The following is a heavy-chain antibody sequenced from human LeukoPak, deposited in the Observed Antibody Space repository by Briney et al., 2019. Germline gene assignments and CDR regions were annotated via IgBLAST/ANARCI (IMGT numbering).Heavy chain of an antibody. CDR3: ARQTVTTADYYYYYMDV. Sequence: ASVKVSCKASGYTFTSYGISWVRQAPGQGLEWMGWISAYNGNTNYAQKLQGRVTMTTDTSTSTAYMELRSLRSDDTAVYYCARQTVTTADYYYYYMDVWGKGTTVTISS. V-gene: IGHV1-18*01. CDR2: ISAYNGNT. D-gene: IGHD4-17*01. J-gene: IGHJ6*03. CDR1: GYTFTSYG.